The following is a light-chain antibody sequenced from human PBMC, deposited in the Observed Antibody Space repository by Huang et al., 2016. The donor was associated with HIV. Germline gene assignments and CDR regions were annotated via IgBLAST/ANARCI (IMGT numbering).Light chain of an antibody. J-gene: IGKJ1*01. V-gene: IGKV3-15*01. CDR2: GAS. Sequence: EIVMTQSPATLSVSPGERATLSCRARQSVSSNLAWYQQKPGQPPRLLIYGASTRATGIPARFSGSGSGTEFTLTISSLQSEDFAVYYCQQYNNWRTFGQGTKVEIK. CDR3: QQYNNWRT. CDR1: QSVSSN.